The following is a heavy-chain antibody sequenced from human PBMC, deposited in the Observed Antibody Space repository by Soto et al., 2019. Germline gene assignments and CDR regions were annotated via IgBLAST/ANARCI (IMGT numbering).Heavy chain of an antibody. J-gene: IGHJ4*02. CDR2: IGTDGNT. CDR3: ARKYPGTRPFDY. D-gene: IGHD2-2*01. CDR1: GFTFNTYA. Sequence: EVQLLESGGGLVHPGGSLRLSCAASGFTFNTYAMNWVRQAPGKGLAWVSAIGTDGNTYYADSVKGRFTISRDNSRTTLYLQMNSLRAEDTALYYCARKYPGTRPFDYWGQGTLVAVFS. V-gene: IGHV3-23*01.